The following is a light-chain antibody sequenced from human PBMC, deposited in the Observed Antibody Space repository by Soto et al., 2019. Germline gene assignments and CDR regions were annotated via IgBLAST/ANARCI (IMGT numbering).Light chain of an antibody. CDR3: QQSYTLSPLT. Sequence: IQMTQSASSLSASVGDRVIITCRTSQSISNYLNWYQHKPGKAPKVLISAASNLQSGVPSRFSGSGSGTVFTLTISSLQPEDFATYFCQQSYTLSPLTFGGGTKVDIK. CDR2: AAS. V-gene: IGKV1-39*01. CDR1: QSISNY. J-gene: IGKJ4*01.